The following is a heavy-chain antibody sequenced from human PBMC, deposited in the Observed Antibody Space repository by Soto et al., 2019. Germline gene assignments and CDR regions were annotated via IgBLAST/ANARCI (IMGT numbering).Heavy chain of an antibody. D-gene: IGHD3-22*01. CDR2: IYYSGST. CDR1: GGSISSGGYY. V-gene: IGHV4-31*03. Sequence: QVQLQESGPGLVKPSQTLSLTCTVSGGSISSGGYYWSWIRQHPGKGLEWIGYIYYSGSTYYNPSLKSRVTISVDTSKNQFSLKLSSVTAADTAVYYCARDQGHRSGYSNLYYFDYWGQGTLVTVSS. J-gene: IGHJ4*02. CDR3: ARDQGHRSGYSNLYYFDY.